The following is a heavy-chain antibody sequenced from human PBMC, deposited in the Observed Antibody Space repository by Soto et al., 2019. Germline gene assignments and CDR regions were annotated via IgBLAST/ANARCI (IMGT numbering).Heavy chain of an antibody. CDR3: ARDIGSYYGSDY. J-gene: IGHJ4*02. CDR1: EFTFSSFW. V-gene: IGHV3-7*03. D-gene: IGHD1-26*01. CDR2: IKQDGSEK. Sequence: EVQLVESGGGLVQPGGSLRLSCAASEFTFSSFWMSWVRQAPGKGLEWVANIKQDGSEKYYVDSVKGRFTISRDNAESSLFLHMDSLRAEDTAVYYCARDIGSYYGSDYWGQGTLVTVSS.